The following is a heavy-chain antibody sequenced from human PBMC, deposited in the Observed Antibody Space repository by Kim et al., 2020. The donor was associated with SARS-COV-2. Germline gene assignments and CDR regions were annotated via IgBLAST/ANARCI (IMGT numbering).Heavy chain of an antibody. CDR2: INPNSRAT. V-gene: IGHV1-2*02. D-gene: IGHD3-3*01. J-gene: IGHJ6*02. CDR1: GYTFTGYY. CDR3: ARDGPVLEYLMWNFYYYGMDV. Sequence: ASVKVSCKTSGYTFTGYYIQWVRQAPGQGLEWMGWINPNSRATKYAQKFQGRVTMTRDTSISTVYMEMSGLRSDDTAVYYCARDGPVLEYLMWNFYYYGMDVWGQGTTVTVSS.